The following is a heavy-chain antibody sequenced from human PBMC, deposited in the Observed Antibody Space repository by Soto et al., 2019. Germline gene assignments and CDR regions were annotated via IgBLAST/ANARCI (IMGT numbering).Heavy chain of an antibody. D-gene: IGHD5-12*01. CDR2: MNPNSGNT. CDR1: GYTFSAYD. Sequence: ASVKVSCKASGYTFSAYDINWARQAPGQGLEWMGWMNPNSGNTGYAEGFQGRVTLTSNTSISTAYMELSSLNSEDTAMYFCTRPKSSAYNTLDYWGQGTLVTVSS. J-gene: IGHJ4*02. V-gene: IGHV1-8*01. CDR3: TRPKSSAYNTLDY.